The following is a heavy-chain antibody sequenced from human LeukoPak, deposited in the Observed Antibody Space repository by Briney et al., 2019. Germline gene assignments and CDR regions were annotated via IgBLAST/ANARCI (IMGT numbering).Heavy chain of an antibody. Sequence: ASVKVSCKASGYTFTSYGISWVRQAPGQGLEWMGWTSAYNGNTNYAQKLQGRVTMTTDTSTSTAYMELRSLRSDDTAVYYCARLVSAYYYDSSGYYGPNYYYYMDVWGKGTTVTVSS. J-gene: IGHJ6*03. CDR1: GYTFTSYG. CDR2: TSAYNGNT. CDR3: ARLVSAYYYDSSGYYGPNYYYYMDV. V-gene: IGHV1-18*01. D-gene: IGHD3-22*01.